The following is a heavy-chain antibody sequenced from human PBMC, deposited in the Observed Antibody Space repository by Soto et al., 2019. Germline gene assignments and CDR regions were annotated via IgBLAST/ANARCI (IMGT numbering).Heavy chain of an antibody. V-gene: IGHV1-46*04. CDR2: IDPSDGTT. J-gene: IGHJ3*02. CDR3: ARDEVPDVQNDAFDI. Sequence: GASVKVSCKASGYAFTTCHMHWVRQAPGQGLEWMGMIDPSDGTTTYAQKLQGRVTMTRGTATSTVYMELSSLRSEDTAVYYCARDEVPDVQNDAFDIWGQGTMVTV. CDR1: GYAFTTCH.